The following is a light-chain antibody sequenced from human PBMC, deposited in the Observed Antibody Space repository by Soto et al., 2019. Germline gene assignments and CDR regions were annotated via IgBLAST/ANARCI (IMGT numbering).Light chain of an antibody. J-gene: IGKJ4*01. CDR2: LGS. Sequence: VMTQSPLSLPVTPGEPASISCRSSQSLLHSNGYNYLDWYLQNPGQSPQLLIYLGSNRASGVSDRFRGSGSGTDFTLKISSVQAEDVAVYYCIQALQTPLTFGGGTKVEIK. V-gene: IGKV2-28*01. CDR3: IQALQTPLT. CDR1: QSLLHSNGYNY.